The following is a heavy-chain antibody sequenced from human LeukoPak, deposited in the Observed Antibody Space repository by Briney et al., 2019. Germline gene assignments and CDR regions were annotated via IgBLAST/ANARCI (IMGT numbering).Heavy chain of an antibody. CDR2: ISYDGSNK. Sequence: GGSLRLSCAASGFTFSSYAMHWVRQAPGKGLEWVAVISYDGSNKYYADSVKGRFTISRDNSKNALYLQMNSLRAEDTAVYYCARVRYYYMDVWGKGTTVTVSS. CDR1: GFTFSSYA. J-gene: IGHJ6*03. D-gene: IGHD3-16*01. V-gene: IGHV3-30-3*01. CDR3: ARVRYYYMDV.